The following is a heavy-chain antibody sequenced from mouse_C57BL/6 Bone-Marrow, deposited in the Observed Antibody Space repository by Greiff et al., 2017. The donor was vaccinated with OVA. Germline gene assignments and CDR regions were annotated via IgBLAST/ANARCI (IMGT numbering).Heavy chain of an antibody. CDR1: GYAFTNYL. CDR3: ARGVYYYGHDD. V-gene: IGHV1-54*01. CDR2: INPGSGGT. J-gene: IGHJ2*01. Sequence: QVQLQQSGAELVRPGTSVKVSCKASGYAFTNYLIEWVKQRPGQGLEWIGVINPGSGGTSYNEKFKGKATLTVDKSSSTAYMELSSLTYEDSAVYCCARGVYYYGHDDWGKGTTLTVSS. D-gene: IGHD1-1*01.